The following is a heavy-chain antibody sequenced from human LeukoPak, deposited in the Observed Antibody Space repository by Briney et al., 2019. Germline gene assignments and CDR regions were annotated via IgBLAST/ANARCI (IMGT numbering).Heavy chain of an antibody. V-gene: IGHV3-21*01. CDR2: ISSSSSYI. Sequence: GGSLRLSCAASGFTFSSYSMNWVRQAPGKGLEWVSSISSSSSYIYYADSVKGRFTISRDNAKNSLYLQMNSLRAEDTAVYYRAREYSSSWYHYYYMDVWGKGTTVTVSS. CDR3: AREYSSSWYHYYYMDV. D-gene: IGHD6-13*01. CDR1: GFTFSSYS. J-gene: IGHJ6*03.